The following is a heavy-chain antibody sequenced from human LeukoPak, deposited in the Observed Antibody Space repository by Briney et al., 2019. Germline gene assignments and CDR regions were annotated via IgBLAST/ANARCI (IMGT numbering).Heavy chain of an antibody. CDR2: INPNSGGT. V-gene: IGHV1-2*02. D-gene: IGHD1-26*01. CDR1: GYTFTGYY. J-gene: IGHJ5*02. Sequence: VSVKVSCKASGYTFTGYYMHWVRQAPGQGLEWMGWINPNSGGTNYAQKFQGRVTMTRDTSISTAYMELSRLRSDDTAVYYCARVISGSYRYSNWFDPWGQGTLVTVSS. CDR3: ARVISGSYRYSNWFDP.